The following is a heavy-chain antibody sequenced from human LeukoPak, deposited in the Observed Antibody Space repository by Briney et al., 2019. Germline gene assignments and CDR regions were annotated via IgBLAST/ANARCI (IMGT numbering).Heavy chain of an antibody. CDR3: ARADLIVGASFDY. Sequence: GGSLRLSCAASGFTFSSYSMNWVRQAPGKGLEWVSSISSSSSYIYYADSVKGRFTISRDNAKSSLYLQMNSLGAEDTAVYYCARADLIVGASFDYWGQGTLVTVSS. D-gene: IGHD1-26*01. CDR1: GFTFSSYS. V-gene: IGHV3-21*01. J-gene: IGHJ4*02. CDR2: ISSSSSYI.